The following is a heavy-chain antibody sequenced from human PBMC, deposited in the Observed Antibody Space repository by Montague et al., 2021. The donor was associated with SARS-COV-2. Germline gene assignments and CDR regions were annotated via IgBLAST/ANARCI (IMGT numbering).Heavy chain of an antibody. V-gene: IGHV4-59*01. D-gene: IGHD4-17*01. Sequence: SETLSLTCTVSGGSIGTYYWNWIRQSPGKGLEWLGYIYYTGSTKYSPSLKNRVTISMDTSRDQLSLRLKSVTAADTAVYYCARDNYGDWGYYGLDVWGQGTTVIVSS. CDR2: IYYTGST. CDR3: ARDNYGDWGYYGLDV. CDR1: GGSIGTYY. J-gene: IGHJ6*02.